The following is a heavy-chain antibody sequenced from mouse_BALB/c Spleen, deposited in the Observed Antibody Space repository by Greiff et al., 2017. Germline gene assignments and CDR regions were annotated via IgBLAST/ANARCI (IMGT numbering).Heavy chain of an antibody. CDR1: GYSFTGYF. V-gene: IGHV1-20*02. D-gene: IGHD2-3*01. J-gene: IGHJ3*01. CDR3: AREDYDGYSFAY. Sequence: DVKLVESGPELVKPGASVKISCKASGYSFTGYFMNWVMQSHGKSLEWIGRINPYNGDTFYNQKFKGKATLTVDKSSSTAHMQLRSLASEDSAVYYCAREDYDGYSFAYWGQGTLVTVSA. CDR2: INPYNGDT.